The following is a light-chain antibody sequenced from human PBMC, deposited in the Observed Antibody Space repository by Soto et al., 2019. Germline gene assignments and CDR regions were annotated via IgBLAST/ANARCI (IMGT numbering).Light chain of an antibody. V-gene: IGKV3-20*01. Sequence: EIVLTQSPGTLSVSPGERATLSCRASQSVGRNYLAWYQQKPGQAPRLLIYDASSRATGIPDRFSGSGSGTDFTLTISRREPEDFAVYDCQQYASSPLTFGGGTKVETK. CDR1: QSVGRNY. CDR2: DAS. CDR3: QQYASSPLT. J-gene: IGKJ4*01.